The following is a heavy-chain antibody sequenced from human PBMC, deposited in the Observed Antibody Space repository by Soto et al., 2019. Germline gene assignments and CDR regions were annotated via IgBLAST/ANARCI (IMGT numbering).Heavy chain of an antibody. CDR3: AKGGYYSLFDI. D-gene: IGHD3-16*01. V-gene: IGHV3-23*01. Sequence: GGSPRLSCVASGFPFSSYAMSWVRQTPGKGLEWVSGISGSGGRTYYADSVKGRFTISRDNSNNTLSLQMHILRVEDTAVYFCAKGGYYSLFDIWGQGTMVTVSS. CDR2: ISGSGGRT. J-gene: IGHJ3*02. CDR1: GFPFSSYA.